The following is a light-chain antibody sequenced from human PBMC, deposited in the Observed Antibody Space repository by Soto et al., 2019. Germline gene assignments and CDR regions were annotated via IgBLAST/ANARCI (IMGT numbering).Light chain of an antibody. CDR2: DDS. J-gene: IGLJ3*02. Sequence: SYELTQPPSVSVAPGQTARITCGGNNIGSKRVHWYQQKPGQAPVLVVYDDSDRPSGIPERFSGSNSGNTATLTISRVEAGDEDDYYCQVWDSSSAIRGWVFGGGTKLTVL. V-gene: IGLV3-21*02. CDR1: NIGSKR. CDR3: QVWDSSSAIRGWV.